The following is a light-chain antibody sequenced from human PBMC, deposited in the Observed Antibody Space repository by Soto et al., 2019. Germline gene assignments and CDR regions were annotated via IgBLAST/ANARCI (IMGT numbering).Light chain of an antibody. CDR2: GNI. J-gene: IGLJ3*02. Sequence: QRVLTQPPSVSGAPGQRVTISCTGTNSNIGAGYDVHWYQQLPGAAPKLLIYGNINRPSGVPDRLSGSKSGTSASLAITGLQAEDEADYYCQSYDATLSGWVFGGGTKLTVL. V-gene: IGLV1-40*01. CDR1: NSNIGAGYD. CDR3: QSYDATLSGWV.